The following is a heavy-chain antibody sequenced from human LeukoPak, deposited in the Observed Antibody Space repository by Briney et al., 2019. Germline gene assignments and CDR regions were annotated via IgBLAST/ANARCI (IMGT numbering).Heavy chain of an antibody. V-gene: IGHV3-48*01. Sequence: GGSLRLSCTVSGFTFSSYAMNWVRQAPGKGLEWVSYFSTSSDNIHYADSVKGRFTISRDNSKNTLYLQMNSLRAEDTAVYYCARDQLDYGDSRVNWYFDLWGRGTLVTVSS. D-gene: IGHD4-17*01. CDR3: ARDQLDYGDSRVNWYFDL. CDR2: FSTSSDNI. J-gene: IGHJ2*01. CDR1: GFTFSSYA.